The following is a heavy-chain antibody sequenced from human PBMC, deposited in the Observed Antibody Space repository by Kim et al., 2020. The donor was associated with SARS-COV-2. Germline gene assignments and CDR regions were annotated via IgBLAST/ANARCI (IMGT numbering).Heavy chain of an antibody. CDR1: GFTFSSYS. CDR2: ISSSSSTI. V-gene: IGHV3-48*02. CDR3: ARDTKKLYSSSWRGTDY. J-gene: IGHJ4*02. Sequence: GGSLRLSCAASGFTFSSYSMNWVRQAPGKGLEWVSYISSSSSTIYYADSVKGRFTISRDNAKNSLYLQMNSLRDEDTAVYYCARDTKKLYSSSWRGTDYWGQGTLVTVSS. D-gene: IGHD6-13*01.